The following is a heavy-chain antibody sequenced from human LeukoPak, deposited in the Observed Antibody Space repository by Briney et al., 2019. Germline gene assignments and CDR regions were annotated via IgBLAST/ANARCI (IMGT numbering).Heavy chain of an antibody. J-gene: IGHJ4*02. V-gene: IGHV3-23*01. Sequence: GTLSLTCAVSGGSISSSNWWSWVRQAPGKGLEWVSTISGSGRNTYYADSVKGRFTISKDNAKNALFLQMNSLRAEDTAVYYCVRESLTWDPDYWGQGTLVTVSS. D-gene: IGHD1-26*01. CDR2: ISGSGRNT. CDR3: VRESLTWDPDY. CDR1: GGSISSSN.